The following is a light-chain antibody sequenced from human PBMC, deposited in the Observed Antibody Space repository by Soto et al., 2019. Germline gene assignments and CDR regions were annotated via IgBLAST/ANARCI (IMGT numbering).Light chain of an antibody. CDR2: DAS. CDR3: LQYNGYYRT. V-gene: IGKV1-5*01. J-gene: IGKJ1*01. CDR1: QTISGW. Sequence: DIQMTQSPSTLSASVGDTVTITCRASQTISGWLAWYQQIPGKAPNLLIFDASTLESGVQSRFSVSGSGTSIPLSISSLQSDACATYYCLQYNGYYRTFGQGTKLEIK.